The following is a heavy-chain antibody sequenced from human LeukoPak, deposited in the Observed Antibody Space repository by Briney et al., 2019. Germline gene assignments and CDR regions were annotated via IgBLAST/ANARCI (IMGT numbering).Heavy chain of an antibody. J-gene: IGHJ4*02. D-gene: IGHD3-3*01. Sequence: SETLSLTCTVSGGSISSYYWSWIRQPPGKGLEWIGCIYYSGSTNYNPSLKSRVTISVDTSKNQFSLKLSSVTAADTAVYYCARVMSGYIYYFDYWGQGTLVTVSS. CDR2: IYYSGST. V-gene: IGHV4-59*01. CDR1: GGSISSYY. CDR3: ARVMSGYIYYFDY.